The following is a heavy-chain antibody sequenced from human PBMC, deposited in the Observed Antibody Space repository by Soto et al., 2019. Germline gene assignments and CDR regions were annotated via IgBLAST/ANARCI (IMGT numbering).Heavy chain of an antibody. V-gene: IGHV1-69*02. CDR1: GGTFSSYT. CDR2: IIPILGIA. D-gene: IGHD4-4*01. CDR3: ASSLTPAHNWFDP. Sequence: QVQLVQSGAEVKKPGSSVKVSCKASGGTFSSYTISWVRQAPGQGLEWMGRIIPILGIANYEQKFQGRVTITADNYTTTADMELSSLRSEDTAVYYCASSLTPAHNWFDPWGQGTLVTVSS. J-gene: IGHJ5*02.